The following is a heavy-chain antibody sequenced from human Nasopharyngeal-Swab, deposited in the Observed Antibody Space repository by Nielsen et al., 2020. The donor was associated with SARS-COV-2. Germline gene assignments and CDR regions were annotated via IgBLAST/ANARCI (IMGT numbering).Heavy chain of an antibody. D-gene: IGHD2-8*01. J-gene: IGHJ4*02. CDR3: AKGMLQGMDY. CDR2: ISYDGSNK. CDR1: GFTFSSYG. Sequence: GESLKISCAASGFTFSSYGVHWVRQAPGKGLEWVAVISYDGSNKYYADSVKGRFTISRDNSKNTLYLQMNSLRAEDTAVYYCAKGMLQGMDYWGQGTLVTVSS. V-gene: IGHV3-30*18.